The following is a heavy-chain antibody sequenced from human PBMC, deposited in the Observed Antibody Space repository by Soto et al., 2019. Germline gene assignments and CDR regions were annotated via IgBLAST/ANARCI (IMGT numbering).Heavy chain of an antibody. Sequence: QEHLVQSGGGVVQPGGSLRLSCAASGFTFSSYGMHWVRQTPGKGLEWVAVILYDGSKKYYADSMKGRFTISRDNSKNTLYLQMNSLRAEDTAFYYCAKDRGALRWSEEHYYFDYWGQGTLVTVSS. V-gene: IGHV3-30*18. CDR1: GFTFSSYG. CDR2: ILYDGSKK. CDR3: AKDRGALRWSEEHYYFDY. D-gene: IGHD4-17*01. J-gene: IGHJ4*02.